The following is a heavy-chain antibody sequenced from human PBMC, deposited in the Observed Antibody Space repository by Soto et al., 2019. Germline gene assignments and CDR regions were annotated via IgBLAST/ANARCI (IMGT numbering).Heavy chain of an antibody. CDR3: ASLQRDYGDYQGDY. V-gene: IGHV4-59*01. Sequence: SETLSLTCTVSGGSISSYYWSWIRQPPGKGLEWIGYIYYSGSTNYNPSLKSRVTISVDTSKNQFSLKLSSVTAADTAMYYCASLQRDYGDYQGDYWGQGTLVTVSS. J-gene: IGHJ4*02. CDR1: GGSISSYY. D-gene: IGHD4-17*01. CDR2: IYYSGST.